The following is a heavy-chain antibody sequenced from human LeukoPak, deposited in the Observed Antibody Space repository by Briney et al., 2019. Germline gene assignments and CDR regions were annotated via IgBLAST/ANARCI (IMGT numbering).Heavy chain of an antibody. Sequence: PSETLSLTCAVSGYSINSGYFWGWIRQPPGKGLEYIGSMYHSGSTYHNPSLKSRVTISVDTSKNQFSLKLTSVTAADTAVYYCARHRLFDSSGYYYDFDYWGHGTLVTVSS. D-gene: IGHD3-22*01. J-gene: IGHJ4*01. CDR2: MYHSGST. V-gene: IGHV4-38-2*01. CDR3: ARHRLFDSSGYYYDFDY. CDR1: GYSINSGYF.